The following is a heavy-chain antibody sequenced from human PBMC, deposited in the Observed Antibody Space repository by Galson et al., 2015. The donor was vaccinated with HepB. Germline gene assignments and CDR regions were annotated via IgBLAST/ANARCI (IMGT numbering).Heavy chain of an antibody. CDR1: GFTFTNAW. CDR3: TTASF. V-gene: IGHV3-15*01. Sequence: SLRLSCAAPGFTFTNAWMNWVRQAPGKGLEWVGRIKSKTDGGTIDYATFVKGRFIISRDDSKNTVYLQMNSLETEDTAVFYCTTASFWGQGTLVTVSS. J-gene: IGHJ4*02. CDR2: IKSKTDGGTI. D-gene: IGHD3-16*02.